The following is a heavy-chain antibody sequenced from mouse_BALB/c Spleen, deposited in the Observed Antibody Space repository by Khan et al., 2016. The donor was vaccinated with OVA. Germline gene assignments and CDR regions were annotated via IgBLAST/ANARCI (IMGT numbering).Heavy chain of an antibody. CDR3: TRSGYGTFAY. V-gene: IGHV1S81*02. CDR2: INPSDGDT. CDR1: GYTFTSYY. Sequence: QVQLKESGAELVKPGASVKLSCKASGYTFTSYYMYWVKQRPGQGLEWIGEINPSDGDTNFNEKFKSKATLTADKSSSTAYMQLSSLTSEDSAVYYFTRSGYGTFAYWGQGTLVTVSA. D-gene: IGHD2-1*01. J-gene: IGHJ3*01.